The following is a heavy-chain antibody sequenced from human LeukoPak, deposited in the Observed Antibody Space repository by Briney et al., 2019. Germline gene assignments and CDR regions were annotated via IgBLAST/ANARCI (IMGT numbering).Heavy chain of an antibody. CDR3: ATEDYYDSGSFDP. D-gene: IGHD3-22*01. J-gene: IGHJ5*02. V-gene: IGHV1-8*03. CDR2: MNPNSGDT. CDR1: GYTFTSYD. Sequence: GASVKVSCKASGYTFTSYDINWVRQATGQGLEWMGWMNPNSGDTAYAHKFQGRVTITRNTSISTAYMELSSLRSEDTAVYYCATEDYYDSGSFDPWGQGTLVTVSS.